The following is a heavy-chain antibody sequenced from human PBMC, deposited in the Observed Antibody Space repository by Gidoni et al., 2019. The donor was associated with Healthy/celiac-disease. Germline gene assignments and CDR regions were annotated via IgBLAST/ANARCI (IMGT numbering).Heavy chain of an antibody. CDR2: IRSKANSYAT. CDR3: TRSPGRYYYGMDV. V-gene: IGHV3-73*01. Sequence: VQLVAAGGCLVQRGGSLDLSCAASGFSFSRSAMHWVRQASGKGLEWVGRIRSKANSYATAYAASVKGRFTISRDDSKNTAYLQMNSLKTEDTAVYYCTRSPGRYYYGMDVWGQGTTVTVSS. J-gene: IGHJ6*02. CDR1: GFSFSRSA.